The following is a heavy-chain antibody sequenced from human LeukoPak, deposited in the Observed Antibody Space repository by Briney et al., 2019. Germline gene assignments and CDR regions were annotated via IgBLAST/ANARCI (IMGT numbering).Heavy chain of an antibody. J-gene: IGHJ5*02. CDR1: GYTFTGYF. Sequence: ASVKVSCKASGYTFTGYFIHWVRQAPGQGLEWMGWINPNSGGTNYAQKFQGRVTMTRDTSISTAYMELSRLRSDDTAVYYCARGYCSGGSCYEKLNWFDPWGQGTLVTVSS. CDR2: INPNSGGT. D-gene: IGHD2-15*01. V-gene: IGHV1-2*02. CDR3: ARGYCSGGSCYEKLNWFDP.